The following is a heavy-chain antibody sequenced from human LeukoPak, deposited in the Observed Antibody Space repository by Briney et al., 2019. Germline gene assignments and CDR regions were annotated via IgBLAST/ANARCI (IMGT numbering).Heavy chain of an antibody. V-gene: IGHV4-30-4*01. CDR3: ARDSPYSDYHRGLDP. D-gene: IGHD5-12*01. CDR1: GVSISSGDYY. CDR2: VYYSGST. J-gene: IGHJ5*02. Sequence: SETLSLTCTVSGVSISSGDYYWSWVRQPPGKGLEWIGYVYYSGSTYYNPSLESRTTLSADTSNNQFSLRLSSVTAADTGVYYCARDSPYSDYHRGLDPWGQGALVTVSS.